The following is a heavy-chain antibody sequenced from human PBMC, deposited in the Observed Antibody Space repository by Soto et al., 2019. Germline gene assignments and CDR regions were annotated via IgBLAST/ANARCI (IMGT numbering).Heavy chain of an antibody. CDR2: INPNSGGT. D-gene: IGHD6-13*01. J-gene: IGHJ5*02. CDR1: GYTFTGYY. Sequence: ASVQVSCKASGYTFTGYYMHWVRQAPGQGLEWMGWINPNSGGTNYAQKFQGRVTMTRDTSISTAYMELSRLRSDDTAVYYCARRPYSSPRGVNWFDPWGQGTLVTVSS. V-gene: IGHV1-2*02. CDR3: ARRPYSSPRGVNWFDP.